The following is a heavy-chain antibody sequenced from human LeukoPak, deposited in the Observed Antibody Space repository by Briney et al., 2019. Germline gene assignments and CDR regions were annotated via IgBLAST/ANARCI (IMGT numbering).Heavy chain of an antibody. CDR3: ARVGCSSTGCYGRWFDP. Sequence: GGSLRLACAASGFTFSDYYMSWIRQAPGKGLEWVSYISSSSSYTNYADSVKGRFTISRDNAKNSLYLQMNSLRAEDTAVYYCARVGCSSTGCYGRWFDPWGQGTLVTVSS. CDR1: GFTFSDYY. CDR2: ISSSSSYT. J-gene: IGHJ5*02. V-gene: IGHV3-11*03. D-gene: IGHD2-2*01.